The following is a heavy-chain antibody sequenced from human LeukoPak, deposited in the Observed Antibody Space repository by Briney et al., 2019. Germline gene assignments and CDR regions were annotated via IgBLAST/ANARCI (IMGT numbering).Heavy chain of an antibody. V-gene: IGHV3-23*01. CDR1: GFSFSIYG. CDR2: ISGSGGNT. D-gene: IGHD6-6*01. CDR3: ARSLAATALGH. J-gene: IGHJ4*02. Sequence: PGGTLRLSCEASGFSFSIYGMSWVRQAPGKGLEWVSGISGSGGNTYYAEALTGRFTVSRDNSKNTLYLQMNSLRAEDTAVYYCARSLAATALGHWGQGTLVTVSS.